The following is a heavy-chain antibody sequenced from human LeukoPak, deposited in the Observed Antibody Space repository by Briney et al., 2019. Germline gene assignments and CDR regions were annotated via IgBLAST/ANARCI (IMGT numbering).Heavy chain of an antibody. D-gene: IGHD5-24*01. V-gene: IGHV3-23*01. CDR1: GFTFSSYA. J-gene: IGHJ4*02. CDR3: ARDREVATGYFDL. CDR2: ISGSGGST. Sequence: PGGSLRLSCAASGFTFSSYAMSWVRQAPGKGLEWVSAISGSGGSTYYADSVKGRFTSSRDNAKNSLYLQMNSLRAEDTAVYYCARDREVATGYFDLWGQGTLVTVSP.